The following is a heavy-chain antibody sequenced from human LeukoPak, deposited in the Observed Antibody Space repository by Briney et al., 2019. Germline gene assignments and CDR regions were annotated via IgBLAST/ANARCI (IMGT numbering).Heavy chain of an antibody. CDR2: ISGSGGST. CDR1: GFTFSSYA. Sequence: GGSLRLSCAASGFTFSSYAMSWVRQAPGKGLEWVSAISGSGGSTYYADSVKGRFTISRDNSKNTLYLQMNSLRAEDTAVYYCAKDRLVVAYGDYPDAFDIWGQGTMVTVPS. V-gene: IGHV3-23*01. CDR3: AKDRLVVAYGDYPDAFDI. J-gene: IGHJ3*02. D-gene: IGHD4-17*01.